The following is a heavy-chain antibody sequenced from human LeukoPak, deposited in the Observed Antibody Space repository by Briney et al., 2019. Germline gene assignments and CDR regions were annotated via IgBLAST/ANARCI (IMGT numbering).Heavy chain of an antibody. J-gene: IGHJ4*02. CDR3: AKVLRWTRFDY. Sequence: GGSLRLSCAASGFTFSGYAMTWVRQAPGKGLEWVSAISGSSDSTYYAESVKGRFTISRDNSKNTLYLQMNSLRAEDTAIYFCAKVLRWTRFDYWGQGTLVTVSS. CDR2: ISGSSDST. V-gene: IGHV3-23*01. D-gene: IGHD4-23*01. CDR1: GFTFSGYA.